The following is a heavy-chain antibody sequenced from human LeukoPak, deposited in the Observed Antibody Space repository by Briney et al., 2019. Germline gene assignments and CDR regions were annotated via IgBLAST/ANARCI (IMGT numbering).Heavy chain of an antibody. CDR3: AKGVVVAAGAYYYYYGMDV. J-gene: IGHJ6*02. D-gene: IGHD2-15*01. CDR1: GFTFDDYA. CDR2: ISWNSGSI. Sequence: GRSLRLSCAASGFTFDDYAMHWVRQAPGKGLEWVSGISWNSGSIGYADSVKGRFTISRDNAKNSLYLQMNSLRAEDTALYYCAKGVVVAAGAYYYYYGMDVWGQGTTVTVSS. V-gene: IGHV3-9*01.